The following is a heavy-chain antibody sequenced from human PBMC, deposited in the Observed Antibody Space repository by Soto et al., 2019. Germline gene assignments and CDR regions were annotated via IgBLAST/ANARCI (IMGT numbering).Heavy chain of an antibody. CDR3: ARDGIAAAGTGIYGY. J-gene: IGHJ4*02. CDR1: ADTFTSYY. Sequence: ASVKVSCKAPADTFTSYYMHWVRQAPGQGLEWMGWINPNSGGTNYAQKFQGRVTMTRDTSISTAYMELSRLRSDDTAVYYCARDGIAAAGTGIYGYWGQGTLVTVSS. V-gene: IGHV1-2*02. CDR2: INPNSGGT. D-gene: IGHD6-13*01.